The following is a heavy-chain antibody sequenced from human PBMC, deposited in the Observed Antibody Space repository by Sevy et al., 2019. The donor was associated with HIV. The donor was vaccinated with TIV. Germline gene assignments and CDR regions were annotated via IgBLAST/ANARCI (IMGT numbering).Heavy chain of an antibody. V-gene: IGHV3-20*04. J-gene: IGHJ3*02. CDR2: INWSGSNT. CDR3: ARNTYYYDTTGFGAFDI. D-gene: IGHD3-22*01. Sequence: GGSLRLSCAASGLTFDDYAMSWVRQAPGKGLEWVSGINWSGSNTGYADSVKGRFTISRDSAKTSLYLQMNSLRTEDTALYYCARNTYYYDTTGFGAFDIWGQWTMVTVSS. CDR1: GLTFDDYA.